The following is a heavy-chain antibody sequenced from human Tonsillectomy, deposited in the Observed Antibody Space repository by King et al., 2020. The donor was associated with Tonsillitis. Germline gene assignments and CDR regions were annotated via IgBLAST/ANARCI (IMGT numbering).Heavy chain of an antibody. CDR2: ISGSGGST. CDR1: GFTFSSYA. Sequence: VQLVESGGGLVQPGGSLRLSCAASGFTFSSYAMSWVRQAPGKGLEWVSAISGSGGSTYYADSVKGRFTISRDNSKNTLYLQMNSLRAEDTAVYYCAKVARYYGSGSYHFDYWGQGTLVTVSS. D-gene: IGHD3-10*01. J-gene: IGHJ4*02. V-gene: IGHV3-23*04. CDR3: AKVARYYGSGSYHFDY.